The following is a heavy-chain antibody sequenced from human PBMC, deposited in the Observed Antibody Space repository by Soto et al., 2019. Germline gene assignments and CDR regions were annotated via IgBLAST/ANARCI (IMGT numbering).Heavy chain of an antibody. D-gene: IGHD3-10*01. Sequence: EVQLVESGGGLIQPGGSLRLSCAVSGFTVSNNYMSWVRQAPGKGLEGVSVIYSGGYTAYGDSVKGRFTISRDNSKNTLYLQRNNGGPDHPAVYSWAARPGGGGYGGQGTLVTVSS. CDR2: IYSGGYT. CDR3: AARPGGGGY. J-gene: IGHJ4*02. V-gene: IGHV3-53*01. CDR1: GFTVSNNY.